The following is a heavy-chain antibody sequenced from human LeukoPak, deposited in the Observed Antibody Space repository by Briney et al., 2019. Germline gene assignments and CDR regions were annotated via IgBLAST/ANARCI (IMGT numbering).Heavy chain of an antibody. V-gene: IGHV3-48*01. CDR3: ARRREPEI. Sequence: GGSLRLSCAASGFTFSSYSMNWVRQAPGKGLEWVSSISTSGTIYYADPVRGRFTISRDNAKNSLYLQMDSLRAEDTAVYYCARRREPEIWGQGTMVTVSS. CDR2: ISTSGTI. CDR1: GFTFSSYS. J-gene: IGHJ3*02. D-gene: IGHD1-14*01.